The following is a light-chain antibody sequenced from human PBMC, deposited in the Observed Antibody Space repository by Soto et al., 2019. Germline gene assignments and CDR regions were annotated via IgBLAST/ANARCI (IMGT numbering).Light chain of an antibody. Sequence: DIQMTQSPSTLSGSVGDRVTITCRASQTISSWLAWYQQKPWKAPKLLIYKASTLKSGVPSRFSGSGSGTDFTDFTLTISSLQPEDFATYYCQQTYMTPITFGQGTRLEIK. CDR2: KAS. CDR1: QTISSW. J-gene: IGKJ5*01. CDR3: QQTYMTPIT. V-gene: IGKV1-5*03.